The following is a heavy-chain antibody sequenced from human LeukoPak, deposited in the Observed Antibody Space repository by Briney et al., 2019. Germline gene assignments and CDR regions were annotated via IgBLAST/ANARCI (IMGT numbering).Heavy chain of an antibody. V-gene: IGHV3-23*01. J-gene: IGHJ4*02. CDR2: VSGSGAHT. Sequence: GGSLRLSCAASGFTFSSYAMTWVRQAPGKGLQWVSAVSGSGAHTYYADSVKGRFTISRDNSKNTLYLQMNSLRAEDTAVYYCAKGARGYFDYWGQGTLVTVSS. CDR3: AKGARGYFDY. D-gene: IGHD3-10*01. CDR1: GFTFSSYA.